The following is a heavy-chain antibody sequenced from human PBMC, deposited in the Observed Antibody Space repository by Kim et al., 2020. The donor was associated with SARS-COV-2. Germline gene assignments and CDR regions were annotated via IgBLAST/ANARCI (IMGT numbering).Heavy chain of an antibody. J-gene: IGHJ3*02. V-gene: IGHV4-34*01. D-gene: IGHD3-9*01. Sequence: SETLSLTCAVYGGSFSGYYWSWIRQPPGKGLEWIGEINHSGSTNYNPSLKSRVTISVDTSKNQFSLKLSSVTAADTAVYYCARTYDILTGYYDAFEIWGQGTMVTVSS. CDR3: ARTYDILTGYYDAFEI. CDR1: GGSFSGYY. CDR2: INHSGST.